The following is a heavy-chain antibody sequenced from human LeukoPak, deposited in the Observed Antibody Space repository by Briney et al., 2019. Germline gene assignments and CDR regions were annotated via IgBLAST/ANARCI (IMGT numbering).Heavy chain of an antibody. V-gene: IGHV4-38-2*01. Sequence: PSETLSLTCAVSIYSLSIGLYWGSIRQPPGKGLEWIGIIYHSGFTYYNPSLKSRVTISVDTSKNQFSLKLSSVTAADTAVYYCARVHCSSSSCYLYDYWGQGTLVTVSS. D-gene: IGHD2-2*01. J-gene: IGHJ4*02. CDR2: IYHSGFT. CDR1: IYSLSIGLY. CDR3: ARVHCSSSSCYLYDY.